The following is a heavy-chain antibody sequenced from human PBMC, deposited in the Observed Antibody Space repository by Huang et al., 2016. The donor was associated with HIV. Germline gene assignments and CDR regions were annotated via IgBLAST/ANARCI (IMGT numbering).Heavy chain of an antibody. Sequence: EEQLVESGGGFFQPGGSLRLSCAGGGFTLSEHYRDWVRQAPGKGLEWGGRSGNRADSYTTEYAESVKGRFAISRDDSKNSLYLHMNSLKTEDTAVYHCTKGYSGVSVYAFDIWGQGTMVTVSS. D-gene: IGHD2-15*01. CDR2: SGNRADSYTT. V-gene: IGHV3-72*01. J-gene: IGHJ3*02. CDR1: GFTLSEHY. CDR3: TKGYSGVSVYAFDI.